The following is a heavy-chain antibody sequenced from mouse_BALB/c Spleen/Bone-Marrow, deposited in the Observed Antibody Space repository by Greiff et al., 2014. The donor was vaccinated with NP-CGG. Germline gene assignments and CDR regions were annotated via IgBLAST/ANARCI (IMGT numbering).Heavy chain of an antibody. Sequence: EVQLQQSGPGLVKPSQSLSLTCPVTGYSITSGYYWNWIRQFPGNKLEWMGYISYDGSNNYNPSLKNRISITRDTSKNQFFLKLNSVTTEDTATYYCARDRVFAYWGQGTLVTVSA. V-gene: IGHV3-6*02. CDR1: GYSITSGYY. CDR2: ISYDGSN. D-gene: IGHD3-1*01. J-gene: IGHJ3*01. CDR3: ARDRVFAY.